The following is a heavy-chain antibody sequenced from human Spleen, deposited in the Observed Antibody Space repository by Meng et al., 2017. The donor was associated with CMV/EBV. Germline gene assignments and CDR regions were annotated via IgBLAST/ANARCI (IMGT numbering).Heavy chain of an antibody. CDR1: GFTFDDYA. Sequence: GGSLRLSCAASGFTFDDYAMHWVRQAPGKGLEWASGISWNSGRMGYADSVKGRFTISRDNAKNSLYLQMNSLRAEDMALYYCARDIKGYSYGHFDNWGQGTLVTVSS. V-gene: IGHV3-9*03. D-gene: IGHD5-18*01. CDR3: ARDIKGYSYGHFDN. CDR2: ISWNSGRM. J-gene: IGHJ4*02.